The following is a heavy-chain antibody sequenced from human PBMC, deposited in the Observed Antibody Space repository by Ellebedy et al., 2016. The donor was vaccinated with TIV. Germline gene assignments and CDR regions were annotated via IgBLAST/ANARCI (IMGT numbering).Heavy chain of an antibody. V-gene: IGHV3-49*03. D-gene: IGHD3-16*01. J-gene: IGHJ4*02. CDR2: IRSKAYGGTT. Sequence: GESLKISXTASGFTFGDYAMSWFRQAPGKGLEWVGFIRSKAYGGTTEYAASVKGRFTISRDDSKSIAYLQMNSLKTEDTAVYYCTREGGPVGSVFIWGQGTLVTVSS. CDR1: GFTFGDYA. CDR3: TREGGPVGSVFI.